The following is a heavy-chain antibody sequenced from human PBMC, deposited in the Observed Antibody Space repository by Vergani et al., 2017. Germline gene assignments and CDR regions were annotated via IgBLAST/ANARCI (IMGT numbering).Heavy chain of an antibody. CDR2: ISAYNGNT. CDR3: ARDNDYDSSGRYYYYGMDV. J-gene: IGHJ6*02. V-gene: IGHV1-18*01. Sequence: QVQLVQSGAEVKKPGASVKVSCKASGYTFTSYGISWVRQAPGQGLEWMGWISAYNGNTNYAQKLQGRVTMTTDTSTSTAYMELSSLRSEDTAVYYCARDNDYDSSGRYYYYGMDVWGQGTTVTVSS. D-gene: IGHD3-22*01. CDR1: GYTFTSYG.